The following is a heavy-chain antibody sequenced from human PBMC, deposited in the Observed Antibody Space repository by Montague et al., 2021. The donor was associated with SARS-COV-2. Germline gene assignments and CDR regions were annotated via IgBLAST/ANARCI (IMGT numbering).Heavy chain of an antibody. Sequence: SETLSLICTVSGGSISSSSYYWGWIRQPPGKGLEWIGSIHYSGSTYYKPSLKSRVTISVDTSKNQFSLKLNSVTAADTAVYFCSRGDFGVVIIPYYYYYMDVWGKGTTVTVSS. D-gene: IGHD3-3*01. CDR2: IHYSGST. J-gene: IGHJ6*03. CDR1: GGSISSSSYY. CDR3: SRGDFGVVIIPYYYYYMDV. V-gene: IGHV4-39*01.